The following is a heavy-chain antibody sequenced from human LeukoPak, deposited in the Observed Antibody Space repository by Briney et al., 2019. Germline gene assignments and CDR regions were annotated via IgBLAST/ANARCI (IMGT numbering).Heavy chain of an antibody. CDR1: GFTFSSYG. Sequence: GGSLRLSCAASGFTFSSYGMHWVRQAPGKGLEWVAVISYDGSNKYYADSVKGRFTISRDNSKNTLYLQMNSLRAEDTAVYYCAKDGGSAWNYDLYYYYYGMDVWGQGTTVTVSS. V-gene: IGHV3-30*18. CDR2: ISYDGSNK. CDR3: AKDGGSAWNYDLYYYYYGMDV. D-gene: IGHD1-7*01. J-gene: IGHJ6*02.